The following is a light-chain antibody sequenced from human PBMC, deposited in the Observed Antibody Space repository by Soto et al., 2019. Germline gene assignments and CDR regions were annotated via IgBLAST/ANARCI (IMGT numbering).Light chain of an antibody. J-gene: IGLJ2*01. CDR2: SHN. CDR3: AAWDDSLNGVV. CDR1: SSNIGSTV. V-gene: IGLV1-44*01. Sequence: QSVLPQPPSASGTPGQRVTISCSGSSSNIGSTVVNWYQQLPGTAPKLLIYSHNQRPSGVPDRFSGSKSGTSASLAISGLQSEDEADYYCAAWDDSLNGVVFGGGTKLTVL.